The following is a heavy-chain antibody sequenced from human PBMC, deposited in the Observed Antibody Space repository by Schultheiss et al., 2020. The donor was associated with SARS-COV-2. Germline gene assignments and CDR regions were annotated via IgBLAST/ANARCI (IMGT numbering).Heavy chain of an antibody. CDR2: ISYDGSNK. Sequence: GGSLRLSCAASGFTVSSNEMSWVRQAPGKGLEWVAVISYDGSNKYYADSVKGRFTISRDNAKNSLYLQMNSLRAEDTAVYYCVRETYYYDSSGFYQYYFEDWGQGTLVTVSS. J-gene: IGHJ4*02. CDR3: VRETYYYDSSGFYQYYFED. CDR1: GFTVSSNE. V-gene: IGHV3-30*04. D-gene: IGHD3-22*01.